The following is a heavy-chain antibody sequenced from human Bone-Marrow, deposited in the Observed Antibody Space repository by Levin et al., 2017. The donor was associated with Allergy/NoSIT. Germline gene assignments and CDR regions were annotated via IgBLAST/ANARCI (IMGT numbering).Heavy chain of an antibody. CDR1: GFTFNSYS. Sequence: GGSLRLSCAASGFTFNSYSMNWVRQAPGKGLEWVSSITGNGRYIYYADSVKGRFTISRDNAKNSLYLQMNSLRAEDSAVYYCASGKLDDFSGGVGEEVYYGMDVWGQGTTVTVSS. J-gene: IGHJ6*02. V-gene: IGHV3-21*01. CDR2: ITGNGRYI. D-gene: IGHD3-3*01. CDR3: ASGKLDDFSGGVGEEVYYGMDV.